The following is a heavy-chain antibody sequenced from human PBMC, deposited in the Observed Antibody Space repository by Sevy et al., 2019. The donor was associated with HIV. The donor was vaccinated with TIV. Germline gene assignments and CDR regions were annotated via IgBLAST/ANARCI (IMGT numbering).Heavy chain of an antibody. D-gene: IGHD3-22*01. V-gene: IGHV3-49*03. J-gene: IGHJ4*02. CDR3: AGYDSSGYTAIYADY. CDR1: GFTFADYA. Sequence: GGSLRLSCTVSGFTFADYAMSWFRQAPGKGLEWVGFIRSKVYGGTKDYAAAVKGRFTISRVDSNRIAYLQMKSLKTAEKAVYYCAGYDSSGYTAIYADYWGQGTLVTVSS. CDR2: IRSKVYGGTK.